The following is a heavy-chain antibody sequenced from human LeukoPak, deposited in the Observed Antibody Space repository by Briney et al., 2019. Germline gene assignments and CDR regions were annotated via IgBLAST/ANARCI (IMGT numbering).Heavy chain of an antibody. CDR3: ARENWSQDY. J-gene: IGHJ4*02. CDR2: INKDGSKG. V-gene: IGHV3-7*01. Sequence: GGSLRLSCAASGFNFTNYYMTWVRQAPGKGLEWVANINKDGSKGSYVDSVRGRFTISRDNAKKSLYLQMDNLSAEDTATYYCARENWSQDYWGQGTRVTVSS. CDR1: GFNFTNYY. D-gene: IGHD1-1*01.